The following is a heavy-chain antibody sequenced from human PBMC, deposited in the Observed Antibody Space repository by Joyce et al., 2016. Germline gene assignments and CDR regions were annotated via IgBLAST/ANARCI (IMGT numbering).Heavy chain of an antibody. CDR1: GFSFSTTW. CDR3: ATGGGMDV. V-gene: IGHV3-7*01. Sequence: EVQLVESGGGLVQPGGSLRLSCAASGFSFSTTWITWVRQYPGKGPGLVAKIKPDGSEKYYVGSVKGRFTISRDNAKNSLSLLMNSLRVDDTAVYYCATGGGMDVWGQGTTVTVSS. CDR2: IKPDGSEK. J-gene: IGHJ6*02.